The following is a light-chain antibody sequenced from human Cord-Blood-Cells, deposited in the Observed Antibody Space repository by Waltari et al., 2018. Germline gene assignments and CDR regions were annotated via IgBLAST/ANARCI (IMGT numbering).Light chain of an antibody. Sequence: DIVLTQPLDSLAVSLGERASINCTSTQSVLYNSNNKNYLAWYQQKPGPPPKLLIYWASTRESGVPDRFSGSGSGTDFTLTISRLQAEDVAVYYCQQYYSTPPWTFGQGTKVEIK. V-gene: IGKV4-1*01. CDR3: QQYYSTPPWT. CDR2: WAS. CDR1: QSVLYNSNNKNY. J-gene: IGKJ1*01.